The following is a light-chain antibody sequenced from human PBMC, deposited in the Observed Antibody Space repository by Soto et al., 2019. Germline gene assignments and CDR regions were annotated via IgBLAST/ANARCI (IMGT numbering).Light chain of an antibody. V-gene: IGLV2-23*01. CDR1: ISDVGGYNF. CDR2: GDT. Sequence: QSALTQPASVSGSPGQSITITCSGTISDVGGYNFVSWYQQHPGKAPKLIIHGDTKWPSGVSNRFSGSKSGNTASLTISGLQAEDEADYYCCSYAGSSTWVFGGGTKLTVL. J-gene: IGLJ3*02. CDR3: CSYAGSSTWV.